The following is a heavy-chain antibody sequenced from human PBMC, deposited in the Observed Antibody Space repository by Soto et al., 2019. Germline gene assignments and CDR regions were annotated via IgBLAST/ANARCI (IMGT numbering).Heavy chain of an antibody. CDR2: ISGSGRST. V-gene: IGHV3-23*01. D-gene: IGHD3-10*01. J-gene: IGHJ4*02. CDR3: AKFIYRTCRGFFDY. Sequence: EVQLLESGGGLVQPGGSLRLSCAASGFTFSSYAMRWVRQAPGKGLEWVSAISGSGRSTYYPDSVKGRFTISRDNSKNTMYLQMNSLSAENTAVYYCAKFIYRTCRGFFDYWGQGTLVPVSS. CDR1: GFTFSSYA.